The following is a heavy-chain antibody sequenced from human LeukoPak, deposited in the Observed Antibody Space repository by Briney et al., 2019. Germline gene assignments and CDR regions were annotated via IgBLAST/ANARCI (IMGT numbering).Heavy chain of an antibody. J-gene: IGHJ3*02. Sequence: GGSLRLSCAASGFTFSSYSMNWVRQAPGKGLEWVSSISSSSNYIYYADSAKGRFTISRDNAKNSMYLQMNSLRAEDTAVYYCASSSAVAFDIWGQGAMVTVSS. CDR3: ASSSAVAFDI. CDR1: GFTFSSYS. CDR2: ISSSSNYI. D-gene: IGHD6-25*01. V-gene: IGHV3-21*01.